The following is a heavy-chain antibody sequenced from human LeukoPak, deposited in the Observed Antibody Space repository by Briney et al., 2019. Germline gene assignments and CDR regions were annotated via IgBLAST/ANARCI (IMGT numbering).Heavy chain of an antibody. CDR1: GFTFDDYA. CDR2: ISWNSGSI. D-gene: IGHD3-3*01. Sequence: GGSLSLSCAASGFTFDDYAMHWVRQAPGKGLEWVSGISWNSGSIGYADSVKGRFTISRDNAKNSLYLQMNSLRAEDTALYYCAKDRGNYDFWSGHSSVAFNIWGQGTMVTVSS. J-gene: IGHJ3*02. CDR3: AKDRGNYDFWSGHSSVAFNI. V-gene: IGHV3-9*01.